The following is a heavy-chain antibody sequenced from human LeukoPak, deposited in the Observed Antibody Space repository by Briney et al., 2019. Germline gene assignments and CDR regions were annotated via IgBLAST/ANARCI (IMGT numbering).Heavy chain of an antibody. CDR3: ARALGDQYDILTGYYDY. J-gene: IGHJ4*02. V-gene: IGHV1-69*04. CDR1: GGTFSSYA. D-gene: IGHD3-9*01. CDR2: IIPILGIA. Sequence: SVKVSCKASGGTFSSYAISWVRQAPGQGLEWMGRIIPILGIANYAQKFQGRVTMTRDTSTSTVYMELSSLRSEDTAVYYCARALGDQYDILTGYYDYWGQGTLVTVSS.